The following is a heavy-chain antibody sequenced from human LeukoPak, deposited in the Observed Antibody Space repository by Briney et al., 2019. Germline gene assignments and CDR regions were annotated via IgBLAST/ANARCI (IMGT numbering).Heavy chain of an antibody. CDR1: GGSFSGYY. D-gene: IGHD5-18*01. CDR3: ASRQLWYPRYFGY. Sequence: SETLSLTCAVYGGSFSGYYWSWIRQPPGKGLEWIGEINHSGSTNYNPSLKSRVTISVDTSKNQFSLKLSSVTAADTAVYYCASRQLWYPRYFGYWGQGTLVTVSS. V-gene: IGHV4-34*01. J-gene: IGHJ4*02. CDR2: INHSGST.